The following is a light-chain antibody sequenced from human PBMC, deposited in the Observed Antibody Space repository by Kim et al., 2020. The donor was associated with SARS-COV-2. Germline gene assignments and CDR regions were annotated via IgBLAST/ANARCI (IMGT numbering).Light chain of an antibody. CDR3: QQRSTPLT. Sequence: SWSAGERATPSCRASQSVSSYLAWYQQKPGQAPRLLIYDASNRATGIPARFSGSGSGTDFTLTISSLEPEDFAVYYCQQRSTPLTFGGGTKVEIK. V-gene: IGKV3-11*01. J-gene: IGKJ4*01. CDR2: DAS. CDR1: QSVSSY.